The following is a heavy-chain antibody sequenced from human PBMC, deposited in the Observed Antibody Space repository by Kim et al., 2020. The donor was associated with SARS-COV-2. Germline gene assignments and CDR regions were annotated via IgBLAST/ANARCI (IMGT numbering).Heavy chain of an antibody. V-gene: IGHV1-69*04. J-gene: IGHJ6*03. CDR1: GGTFSSYA. CDR3: ARDTRDSSPGHYYYYYYMD. Sequence: SVKVSCKASGGTFSSYAISWVRQVPGQGLEWMGRIIPIFGIANYAQKFQGRVTITADKSTSTAYMELSSLRSEDTAVYYCARDTRDSSPGHYYYYYYMD. CDR2: IIPIFGIA. D-gene: IGHD6-13*01.